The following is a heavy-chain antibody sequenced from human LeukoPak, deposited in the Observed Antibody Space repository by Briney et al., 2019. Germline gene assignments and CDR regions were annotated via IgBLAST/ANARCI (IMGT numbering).Heavy chain of an antibody. J-gene: IGHJ4*02. V-gene: IGHV1-69*13. CDR3: ARGSMVRGVIMFDY. CDR2: IIPIFGTA. D-gene: IGHD3-10*01. Sequence: SVKVSCKASGGTFSSYAISWVRQAPGQGLEWMGGIIPIFGTANYAQKFQGRVTITADESTSAAYMELSSLRSEDTAVYYCARGSMVRGVIMFDYWGQGTLVTVSS. CDR1: GGTFSSYA.